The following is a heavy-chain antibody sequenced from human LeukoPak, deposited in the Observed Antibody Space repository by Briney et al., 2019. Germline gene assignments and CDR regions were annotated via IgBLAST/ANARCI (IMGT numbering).Heavy chain of an antibody. V-gene: IGHV4-39*07. Sequence: SETLSLTCAVSGVSISGSGHYWGWIRQPPGKGLEWIGNIYHSGSTYYNASLQSRVTISIDTSRNQFSLKLSSVTAADTAVYYCARDLLRYFDWRGRDFDYWGQGTLVTVSS. CDR1: GVSISGSGHY. D-gene: IGHD3-9*01. J-gene: IGHJ4*02. CDR2: IYHSGST. CDR3: ARDLLRYFDWRGRDFDY.